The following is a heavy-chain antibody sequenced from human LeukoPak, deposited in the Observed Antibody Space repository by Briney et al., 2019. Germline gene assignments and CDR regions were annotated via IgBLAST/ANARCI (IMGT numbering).Heavy chain of an antibody. CDR3: AKGGGSGSYYYYYYYMDV. CDR1: GFTFSSYG. D-gene: IGHD3-10*01. Sequence: GGSLRLSCAASGFTFSSYGMHWVRQAPGKGLEWVAVISYDGSNKYYADSVKGRFTISRDNSKNTLYLQMNSLGAEDTALYYCAKGGGSGSYYYYYYYMDVWGKGTTVTISS. V-gene: IGHV3-30*18. CDR2: ISYDGSNK. J-gene: IGHJ6*03.